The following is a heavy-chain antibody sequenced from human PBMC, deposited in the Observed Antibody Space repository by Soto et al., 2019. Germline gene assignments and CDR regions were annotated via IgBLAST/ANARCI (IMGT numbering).Heavy chain of an antibody. CDR1: GFNCSSYD. CDR2: ISGSGGST. D-gene: IGHD3-3*01. V-gene: IGHV3-23*01. Sequence: EVQLLESGGGMVQPWWSLTLSCAASGFNCSSYDISWVRQSPGQGLEWVSAISGSGGSTYYADSAKGRFTISRDTSKNTVYLQVNSLRAEDTGVYYCAKDGVIQRDYDFGSGYYNYYYYMVVWAKGTTVTFSS. J-gene: IGHJ6*03. CDR3: AKDGVIQRDYDFGSGYYNYYYYMVV.